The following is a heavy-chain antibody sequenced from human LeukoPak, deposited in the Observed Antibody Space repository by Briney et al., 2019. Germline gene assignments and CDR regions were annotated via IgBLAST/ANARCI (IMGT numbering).Heavy chain of an antibody. CDR3: ARDGSRSGGGWFDP. V-gene: IGHV1-2*02. Sequence: ASVKVSCKASGYTFTGYYMHWVRQAPGQGLEGMGWINPNSGGTNYAQKFQGRVTMTRDTSISTAYMELSRLRSDDTAVYYCARDGSRSGGGWFDPWGQGTLVTVSS. CDR1: GYTFTGYY. CDR2: INPNSGGT. J-gene: IGHJ5*02. D-gene: IGHD6-25*01.